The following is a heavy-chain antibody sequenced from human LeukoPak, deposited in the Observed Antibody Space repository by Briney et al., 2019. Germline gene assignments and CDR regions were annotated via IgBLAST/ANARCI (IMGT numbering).Heavy chain of an antibody. Sequence: ASVKVSCKASGYTFTGYSMHWVRQAPGQGLEWMGWINPNSGGTNYAQKFQGRVTMTRDTSISTAYMELSRLRSDDTAVYYCARGMERYDYVWGSYPRGGNFDYWGQGTLVTVS. J-gene: IGHJ4*02. D-gene: IGHD3-16*02. V-gene: IGHV1-2*02. CDR1: GYTFTGYS. CDR3: ARGMERYDYVWGSYPRGGNFDY. CDR2: INPNSGGT.